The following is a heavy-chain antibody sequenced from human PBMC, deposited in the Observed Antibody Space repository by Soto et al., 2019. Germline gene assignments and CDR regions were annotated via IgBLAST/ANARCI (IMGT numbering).Heavy chain of an antibody. J-gene: IGHJ3*02. V-gene: IGHV1-3*01. CDR3: ARDRGALGYCSGGSCYSSHDVFDI. CDR1: GYTFTTYA. CDR2: INAGNGNT. Sequence: ASVKVSCKASGYTFTTYAMQWVRQAPGQRLEWMGWINAGNGNTKYSQKFQGRVTITRDTSANTAYMELSSLRSEDTAVYYCARDRGALGYCSGGSCYSSHDVFDIWGQGTMVTVSS. D-gene: IGHD2-15*01.